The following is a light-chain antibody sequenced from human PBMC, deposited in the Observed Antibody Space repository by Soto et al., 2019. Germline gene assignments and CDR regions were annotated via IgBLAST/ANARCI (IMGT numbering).Light chain of an antibody. CDR3: QQYGSSPLWT. CDR2: GAS. Sequence: EIVLTQSPGTLSLSPGERATLSCRASQSVSSSYLAWYQQKPGQAPRLLIYGASNRATGIPDRFSGSGSGPDFTLTISRLEPEDFAVYYCQQYGSSPLWTFGQGTKVEIK. J-gene: IGKJ1*01. CDR1: QSVSSSY. V-gene: IGKV3-20*01.